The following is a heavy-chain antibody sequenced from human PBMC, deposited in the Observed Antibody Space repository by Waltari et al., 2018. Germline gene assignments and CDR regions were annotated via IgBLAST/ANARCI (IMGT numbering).Heavy chain of an antibody. D-gene: IGHD5-12*01. CDR2: SNHSGST. J-gene: IGHJ5*02. V-gene: IGHV4-34*01. CDR3: ARGPKIKWLPGGWFDP. Sequence: QVQLQQWGAGLLKPSETLSLTCAVYGGSFSGYYWSWIRHPPGKGLEWIGESNHSGSTNYNPSLKSRVTISVDTSKNQSSLKLSSVTAADTAVYYCARGPKIKWLPGGWFDPWGQGTLVTVSS. CDR1: GGSFSGYY.